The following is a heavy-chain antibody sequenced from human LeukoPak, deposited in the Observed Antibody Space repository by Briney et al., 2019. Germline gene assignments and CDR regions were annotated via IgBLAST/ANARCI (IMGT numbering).Heavy chain of an antibody. CDR2: MYYSGSS. V-gene: IGHV4-59*13. CDR1: GGSISAYY. CDR3: ARDHYGHYYMDV. J-gene: IGHJ6*03. D-gene: IGHD3-10*01. Sequence: SSETLSLTCTVSGGSISAYYWSWIRRPPGKGLEWIGYMYYSGSSNYNPSLKSRVTISVDTSKNQFSLKLNSVTAADTAVYYCARDHYGHYYMDVWGKGTTVTISS.